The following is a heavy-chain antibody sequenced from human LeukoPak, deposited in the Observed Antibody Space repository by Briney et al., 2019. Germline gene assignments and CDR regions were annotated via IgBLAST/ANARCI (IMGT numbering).Heavy chain of an antibody. CDR2: INPNSGGT. CDR1: GYTFTGYY. Sequence: ASVKVSCKASGYTFTGYYMHWVRQAPGQGLEWMGWINPNSGGTNYAQKFQDRVTMSRDTSISTAYMELSRLRFDDTAVYYCARSTVLWFGESNADYYYGMDVWGQGTTVTVFS. J-gene: IGHJ6*02. V-gene: IGHV1-2*02. CDR3: ARSTVLWFGESNADYYYGMDV. D-gene: IGHD3-10*01.